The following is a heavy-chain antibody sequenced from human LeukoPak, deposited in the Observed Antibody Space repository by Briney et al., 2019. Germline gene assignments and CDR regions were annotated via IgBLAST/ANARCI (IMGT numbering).Heavy chain of an antibody. V-gene: IGHV3-30-3*01. D-gene: IGHD2-15*01. CDR3: ARFWVSCSSDSCAPY. J-gene: IGHJ4*02. Sequence: GGSLRLSCAASGFTFSSYAMHWVRQAPGKGLEWVAVISYDGSNKYYADSVKGRFTISRDNSKNTLDLQMSSLRAEDTAVYYCARFWVSCSSDSCAPYWGQGTLVTVSS. CDR1: GFTFSSYA. CDR2: ISYDGSNK.